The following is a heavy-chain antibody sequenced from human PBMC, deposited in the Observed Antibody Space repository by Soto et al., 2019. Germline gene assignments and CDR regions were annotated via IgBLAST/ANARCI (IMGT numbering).Heavy chain of an antibody. CDR2: IYYTGST. J-gene: IGHJ6*02. V-gene: IGHV4-59*01. D-gene: IGHD2-15*01. Sequence: PSETLSLTCTLSGGSISSYYWNWIRQPPGKGLEWIGYIYYTGSTKYNPSLKRRVTISLDPSKSQFSLGVTSVTAADTAVYYCARSPRHGLFYYYYGLDVWGQGTTVTVS. CDR3: ARSPRHGLFYYYYGLDV. CDR1: GGSISSYY.